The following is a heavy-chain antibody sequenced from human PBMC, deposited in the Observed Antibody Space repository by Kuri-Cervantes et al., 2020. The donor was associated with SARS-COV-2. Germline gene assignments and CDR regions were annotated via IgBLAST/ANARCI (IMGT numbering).Heavy chain of an antibody. D-gene: IGHD3-3*01. Sequence: SETLSLTCTVSGGSISSYYWGWIRQPPGKGLEWIGSIYHSGSTYYNPSLKSRVTISVDTSKNQFSLKLSSVTAADTAVYYCARPDWSGPAYYFDYWGQGTLVTVSS. V-gene: IGHV4-38-2*02. CDR1: GGSISSYY. CDR3: ARPDWSGPAYYFDY. CDR2: IYHSGST. J-gene: IGHJ4*02.